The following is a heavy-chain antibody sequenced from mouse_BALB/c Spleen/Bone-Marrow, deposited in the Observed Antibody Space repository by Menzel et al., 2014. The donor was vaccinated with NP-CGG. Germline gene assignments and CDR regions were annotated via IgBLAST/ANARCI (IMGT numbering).Heavy chain of an antibody. D-gene: IGHD2-4*01. V-gene: IGHV2-6-7*01. CDR1: GFSLTGYG. Sequence: VQVVESGPGLVSPSQSLSITCTVSGFSLTGYGVNWVRQPPGKGLEWLGMIWGDGNTDYNSDLKSRLSISKDNSKSXVFLKMNSLQTDDTARYYCARVYYDYDWWYFDVWGAGTTVTVSS. CDR2: IWGDGNT. CDR3: ARVYYDYDWWYFDV. J-gene: IGHJ1*01.